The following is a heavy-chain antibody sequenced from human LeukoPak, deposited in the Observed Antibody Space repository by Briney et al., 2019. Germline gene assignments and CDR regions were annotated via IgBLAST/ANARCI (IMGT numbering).Heavy chain of an antibody. J-gene: IGHJ4*02. V-gene: IGHV4-30-4*01. CDR2: ICYSGST. D-gene: IGHD4-23*01. CDR3: ARDLLNEGNHLDY. Sequence: SETLSLTCTVSGGSISSGDYYWSWIRQPPGKGLEWIGYICYSGSTYYNPSLKSRVTISVDTSKNQFSLKLSSVTAADTAVYYCARDLLNEGNHLDYWGQGTLVTVSS. CDR1: GGSISSGDYY.